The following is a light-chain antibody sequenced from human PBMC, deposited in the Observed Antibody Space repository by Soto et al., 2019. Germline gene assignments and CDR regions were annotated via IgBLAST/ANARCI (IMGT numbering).Light chain of an antibody. V-gene: IGKV2-28*01. CDR2: LGS. CDR3: MQALQTPRT. J-gene: IGKJ2*01. Sequence: DIVMTQSPLSLPVTPGEPASISCRSSQSLLHSNGYNYLDWYLQKPGQSPQLLIYLGSNRASGVPDRCSGSGSGTDFTLKIIRVEAEDVGVYYSMQALQTPRTCGQGTKLEIK. CDR1: QSLLHSNGYNY.